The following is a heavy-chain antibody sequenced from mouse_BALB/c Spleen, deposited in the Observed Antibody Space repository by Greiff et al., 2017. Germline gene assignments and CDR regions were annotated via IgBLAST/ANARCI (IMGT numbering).Heavy chain of an antibody. Sequence: EVQLVESGGGLVKPGGSLKLSCAASGFAFSSYDMSWVRQTPEKRLEWVAYISSGGGSTYYPDTVKGRFTISRDNAKNTLYLQMSSLKSEDTAMYYCARRRYDGFAYWGQGTLVTVSA. V-gene: IGHV5-12-1*01. CDR3: ARRRYDGFAY. J-gene: IGHJ3*01. D-gene: IGHD2-14*01. CDR1: GFAFSSYD. CDR2: ISSGGGST.